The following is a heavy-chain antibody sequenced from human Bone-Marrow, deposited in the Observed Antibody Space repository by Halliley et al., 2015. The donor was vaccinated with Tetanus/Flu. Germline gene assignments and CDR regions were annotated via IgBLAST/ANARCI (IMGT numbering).Heavy chain of an antibody. Sequence: IGSIYYSGATYYRSSLESRVTISVDTSKNQFSLRLSSVIVADTAVYYCARRGNNSGRKPPFDYWGQGALATVSS. CDR2: IYYSGAT. J-gene: IGHJ4*02. CDR3: ARRGNNSGRKPPFDY. V-gene: IGHV4-39*01. D-gene: IGHD1-1*01.